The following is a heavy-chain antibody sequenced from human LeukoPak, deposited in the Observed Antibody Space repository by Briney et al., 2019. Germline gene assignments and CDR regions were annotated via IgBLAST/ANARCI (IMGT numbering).Heavy chain of an antibody. J-gene: IGHJ4*02. CDR3: ARVGASGSYSTPFDY. CDR1: GFTFSSYW. V-gene: IGHV3-7*01. CDR2: IKQDGSEK. D-gene: IGHD1-26*01. Sequence: GGSLRLSCAASGFTFSSYWMSWVRQAPGKGLEWVANIKQDGSEKYYVDSVKGRFTISRDNAKNSLYLQMNSLRAEDTAVYHCARVGASGSYSTPFDYWGQGTLVTVSS.